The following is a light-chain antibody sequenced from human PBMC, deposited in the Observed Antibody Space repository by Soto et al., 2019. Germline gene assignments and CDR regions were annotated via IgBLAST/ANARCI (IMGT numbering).Light chain of an antibody. CDR3: QQSNNWPYT. V-gene: IGKV3-15*01. CDR2: GAS. CDR1: QSVSDN. J-gene: IGKJ2*01. Sequence: EIVMTQSPATLSVSTGERVTLSCRASQSVSDNLAWYQQKPGQAPRLLIYGASTRATTIPARFSGSGSGTEFTLTISSLQSEDFAVYYFQQSNNWPYTFGPGNKLDI.